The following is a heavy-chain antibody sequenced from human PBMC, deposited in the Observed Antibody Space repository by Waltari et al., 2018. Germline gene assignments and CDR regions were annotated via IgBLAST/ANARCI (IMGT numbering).Heavy chain of an antibody. J-gene: IGHJ3*02. Sequence: QVQLQESGPGLVKPSEHLSLTCNVSGGSISSYYWSWDRQPPGKGLEGIGYIYYSGSTNYNPSLKSRVTISVDTSKNQFSLKLSSVTAADTAVYYCARSIAARHDAFDIWGQGTMVTVSS. CDR2: IYYSGST. CDR3: ARSIAARHDAFDI. D-gene: IGHD6-6*01. CDR1: GGSISSYY. V-gene: IGHV4-59*01.